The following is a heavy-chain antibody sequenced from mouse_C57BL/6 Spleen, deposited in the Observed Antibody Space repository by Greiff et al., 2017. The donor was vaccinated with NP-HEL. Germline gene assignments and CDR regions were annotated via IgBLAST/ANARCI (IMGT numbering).Heavy chain of an antibody. V-gene: IGHV1-31*01. D-gene: IGHD2-9*01. Sequence: VQLQHSGPELVKPGASVKISCKASGYSFTGYYMHWVKQSHGNILDWIGYIYPYNGVSSYNQKFKGKATLTVDKSSSTAYMELRSLTSEDSAVYYCARNAPYYGYDGGFDYWGQGTTLTVSS. CDR3: ARNAPYYGYDGGFDY. CDR1: GYSFTGYY. CDR2: IYPYNGVS. J-gene: IGHJ2*01.